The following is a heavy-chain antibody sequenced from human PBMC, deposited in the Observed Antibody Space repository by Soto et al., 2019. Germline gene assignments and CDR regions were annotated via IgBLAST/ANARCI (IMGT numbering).Heavy chain of an antibody. CDR1: GFTFNIYA. Sequence: LRLSCSASGFTFNIYAVHWVRQAPGKGLEYVSSISPNGGTTDYAAPVKGRFTISRDDSKNTLYLQMNSLKTEDTAVYYCTTVGWEPRWGQGTLVTVSS. V-gene: IGHV3-15*01. CDR3: TTVGWEPR. J-gene: IGHJ4*02. D-gene: IGHD1-26*01. CDR2: ISPNGGTT.